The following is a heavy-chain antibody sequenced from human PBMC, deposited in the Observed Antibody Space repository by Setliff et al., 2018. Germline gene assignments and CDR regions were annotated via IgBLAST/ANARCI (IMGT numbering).Heavy chain of an antibody. CDR1: GYTFTVYY. D-gene: IGHD6-13*01. V-gene: IGHV1-2*06. J-gene: IGHJ4*02. Sequence: ASVKVSCKASGYTFTVYYMHWVRQAPGQGLEWMGRINPNSGGTNYAQKFQGRVTMTRDTSISTAYMELSRLRSDDTAVYYCARRGMSSSWFQGYFDYWGQGTLVTVSS. CDR2: INPNSGGT. CDR3: ARRGMSSSWFQGYFDY.